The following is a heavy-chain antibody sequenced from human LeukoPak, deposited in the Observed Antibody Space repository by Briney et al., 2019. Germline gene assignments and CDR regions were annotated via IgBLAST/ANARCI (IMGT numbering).Heavy chain of an antibody. CDR3: ARLGDYGDSLDY. V-gene: IGHV4-39*07. CDR2: IYYSGST. J-gene: IGHJ4*02. D-gene: IGHD4-17*01. Sequence: GSLRLSCAASGFTFSRYSMNWVRQAPGKGLEWIGSIYYSGSTYYNPSLKSRVTISVDTSKNQFSLKLSSVTAADTAVYYCARLGDYGDSLDYWGQGTLVTVSS. CDR1: GFTFSRYS.